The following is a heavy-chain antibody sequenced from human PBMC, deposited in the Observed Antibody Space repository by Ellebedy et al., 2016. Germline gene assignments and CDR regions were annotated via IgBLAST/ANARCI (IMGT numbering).Heavy chain of an antibody. D-gene: IGHD3-9*01. Sequence: SETLSLXCTVSGGSISSSSYYWGWIRQPPGKGLEWIGSIYYSGSTYYNPSLKSRVTISVDTSKNQFSLKLSSVTAADTAVYYCARDDWLFYGMDVWGQGTTVTVSS. CDR1: GGSISSSSYY. CDR2: IYYSGST. J-gene: IGHJ6*02. V-gene: IGHV4-39*07. CDR3: ARDDWLFYGMDV.